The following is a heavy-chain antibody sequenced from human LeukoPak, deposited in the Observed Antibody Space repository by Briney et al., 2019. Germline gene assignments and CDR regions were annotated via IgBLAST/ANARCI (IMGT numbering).Heavy chain of an antibody. CDR2: ISGSGGST. D-gene: IGHD5-18*01. V-gene: IGHV3-23*01. CDR1: GFTFSSYA. J-gene: IGHJ4*02. Sequence: PGGSLRLSCAASGFTFSSYAMSWVRQAPGKGLEWVSAISGSGGSTYYADSVKGRFTISRDNSKNTLYLQMNSLRAEDTAVYYCAGRNGGYSYGYFDYWAREPWSPSPQ. CDR3: AGRNGGYSYGYFDY.